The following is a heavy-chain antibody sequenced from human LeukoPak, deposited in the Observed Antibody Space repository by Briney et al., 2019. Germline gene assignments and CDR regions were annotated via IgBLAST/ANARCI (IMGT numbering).Heavy chain of an antibody. CDR1: GYTFTSYD. V-gene: IGHV1-8*01. Sequence: ASVKVSCKASGYTFTSYDINWVRQATGQGLEWMGWMNPNSGSTGYAQKFQGRVTMTRNTSISTAYMELSSLRSEDTAVYYCARGRGDRGGYGYWGQGTLVTVSS. CDR3: ARGRGDRGGYGY. J-gene: IGHJ4*02. D-gene: IGHD3-16*01. CDR2: MNPNSGST.